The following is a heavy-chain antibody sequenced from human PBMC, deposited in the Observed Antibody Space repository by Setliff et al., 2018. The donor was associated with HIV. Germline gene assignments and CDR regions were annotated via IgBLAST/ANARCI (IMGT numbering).Heavy chain of an antibody. CDR3: GRDLDDFDSSGYLYL. J-gene: IGHJ5*02. CDR1: GGSISSSSYY. Sequence: SETLSLTCNVSGGSISSSSYYWGWIRQPPGKGLEWIGYIHYSGSTYYNPSLKSRVTISVDTSQNQFSLRLTSVTAADTAVYYCGRDLDDFDSSGYLYLWGRGTLVTVSS. D-gene: IGHD3-22*01. V-gene: IGHV4-30-4*08. CDR2: IHYSGST.